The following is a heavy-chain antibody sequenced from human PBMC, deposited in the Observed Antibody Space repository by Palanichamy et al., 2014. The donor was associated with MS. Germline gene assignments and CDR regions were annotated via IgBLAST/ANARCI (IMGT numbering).Heavy chain of an antibody. Sequence: EVHLVESGGGLVQPGGSLRLSCAVSGSTFTNYAMSWVRQAPGKGLECVSYISESGGRTYYADSVKGRFTISRDNSKNTLYLQMNSLSAEDTAMYYCVKAEDDYDVPVYCLSWGQGTLVTVSS. CDR3: VKAEDDYDVPVYCLS. CDR1: GSTFTNYA. D-gene: IGHD4-17*01. CDR2: ISESGGRT. J-gene: IGHJ5*02. V-gene: IGHV3-23*04.